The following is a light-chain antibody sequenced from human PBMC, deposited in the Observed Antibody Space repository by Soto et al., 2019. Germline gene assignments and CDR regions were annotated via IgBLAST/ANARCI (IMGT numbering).Light chain of an antibody. Sequence: QSALTQPASVSGSPGQSITISCTGTGSDVGGYNYVSWYQQHPGKAPKLMIYEVSNRPSGVSNRFSGSKSGNTASLTISGLQAEDEADYYCSSYTSSSTPRVFGTGTKVTVL. J-gene: IGLJ1*01. CDR3: SSYTSSSTPRV. CDR2: EVS. V-gene: IGLV2-14*01. CDR1: GSDVGGYNY.